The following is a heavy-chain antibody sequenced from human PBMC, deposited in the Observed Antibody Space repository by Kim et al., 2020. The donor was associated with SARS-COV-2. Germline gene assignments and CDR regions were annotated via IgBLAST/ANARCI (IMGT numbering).Heavy chain of an antibody. D-gene: IGHD3-3*01. J-gene: IGHJ4*02. CDR2: IYYSGST. Sequence: SETLSLTCTVSGGSVSSGSYYWSWIRQPPGKGLEWIGYIYYSGSTNYNPSLKSRVTISVDTSKNQFSLKLSSVTAADTAVYYCARGKFITTIFGVVIMLDYWGQGTLVTVSS. CDR1: GGSVSSGSYY. CDR3: ARGKFITTIFGVVIMLDY. V-gene: IGHV4-61*01.